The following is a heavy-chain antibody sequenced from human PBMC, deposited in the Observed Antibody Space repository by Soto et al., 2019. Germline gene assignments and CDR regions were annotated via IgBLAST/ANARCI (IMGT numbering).Heavy chain of an antibody. CDR1: GYTFTSYY. J-gene: IGHJ4*02. CDR3: ARVRFDHYGDWYFDY. Sequence: ASVKVSCKASGYTFTSYYMHWVRQAPGQGLEWMGIINPSGGSTSYAQKFQGRVTMTRDTSTSTVYMELSSLRSEDTAVYYCARVRFDHYGDWYFDYWGQGTLVTVSS. CDR2: INPSGGST. V-gene: IGHV1-46*03. D-gene: IGHD4-17*01.